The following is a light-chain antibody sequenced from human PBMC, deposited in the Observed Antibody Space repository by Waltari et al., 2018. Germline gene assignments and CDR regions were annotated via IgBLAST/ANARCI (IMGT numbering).Light chain of an antibody. J-gene: IGKJ4*01. CDR3: QQYYTWPPLT. CDR2: GVS. V-gene: IGKV3-15*01. Sequence: EIVMTQSPATLSASPGETVTLSCRASEHISRDLAWYVQKPGQAPRLLIYGVSTRTNGIPARFRGSGSGTEFTLTISSLQSDDSALYYCQQYYTWPPLTFGGGTKVEIK. CDR1: EHISRD.